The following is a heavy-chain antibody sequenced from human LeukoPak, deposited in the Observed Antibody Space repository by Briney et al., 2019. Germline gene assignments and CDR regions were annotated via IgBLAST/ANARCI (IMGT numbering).Heavy chain of an antibody. D-gene: IGHD5-18*01. CDR2: IYYSGST. CDR1: GGSISSYY. J-gene: IGHJ4*02. V-gene: IGHV4-59*01. CDR3: ARGGDLGYSYGSYFDY. Sequence: PSETLSLTCTVSGGSISSYYWSWIRQPPGKGLEWIGYIYYSGSTNYNPSLKSRVTISVDTSKNQFSLKLSSVTAADTAVYYCARGGDLGYSYGSYFDYWGQGTLVTVSS.